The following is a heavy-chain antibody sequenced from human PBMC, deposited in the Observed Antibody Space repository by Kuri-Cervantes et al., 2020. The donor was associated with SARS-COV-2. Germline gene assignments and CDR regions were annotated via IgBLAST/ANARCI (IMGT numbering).Heavy chain of an antibody. CDR3: ARGLKSYYDSSGTKSLQH. CDR2: INTNTGNP. J-gene: IGHJ1*01. V-gene: IGHV7-4-1*02. CDR1: GYTFTSYA. D-gene: IGHD3-22*01. Sequence: ASVKVSCKASGYTFTSYAMNWVRQAPGQGLEWMGWINTNTGNPTYAQGFTGRFVFSLDTSVSTAYLKISSLKAEDTAVYYCARGLKSYYDSSGTKSLQHWGQGTLVTVSS.